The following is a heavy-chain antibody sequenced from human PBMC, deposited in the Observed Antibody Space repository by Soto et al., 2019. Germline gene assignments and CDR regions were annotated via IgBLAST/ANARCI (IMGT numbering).Heavy chain of an antibody. J-gene: IGHJ6*02. CDR2: ISAAGDP. V-gene: IGHV3-13*05. Sequence: EVQLVESGGGLVQPGGSLRLSCEASGFTFRHYDMHWVRQGTGKGLEWVSGISAAGDPDYADSVEGRFTISRENAQNSFFLQINSLRVGDTAVYYCARTDRDFYGLDVWDQGTTVIVSS. CDR1: GFTFRHYD. CDR3: ARTDRDFYGLDV.